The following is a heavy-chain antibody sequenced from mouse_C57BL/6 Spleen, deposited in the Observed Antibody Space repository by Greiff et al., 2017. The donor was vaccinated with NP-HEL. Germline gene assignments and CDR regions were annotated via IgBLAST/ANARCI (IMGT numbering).Heavy chain of an antibody. Sequence: QVQLQQSGAELMKPGASVKLSCKATGYTFTGYWIEWVKQRPGHGLEWIGEILPGSSSTNYNEKFKGKATFTADTSSNTAYMQLSSLTTEDSAIYYCARPRVGYFDYWGQGTTLTVSS. D-gene: IGHD1-1*02. CDR2: ILPGSSST. J-gene: IGHJ2*01. CDR1: GYTFTGYW. V-gene: IGHV1-9*01. CDR3: ARPRVGYFDY.